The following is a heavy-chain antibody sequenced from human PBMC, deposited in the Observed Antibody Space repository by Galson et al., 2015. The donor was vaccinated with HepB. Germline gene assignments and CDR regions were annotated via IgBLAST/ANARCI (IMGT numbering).Heavy chain of an antibody. CDR2: FDPEDGET. CDR3: ARDQAGYSYGHVSGMDV. J-gene: IGHJ6*02. CDR1: GYTLTELS. D-gene: IGHD5-18*01. V-gene: IGHV1-24*01. Sequence: SVKVSCKVSGYTLTELSMHWVRQAPGKGLEWMGGFDPEDGETIYAQKFQGRVTMTEDTSTDTAYMELSSLRSEDTAVYYCARDQAGYSYGHVSGMDVWGQGTTVTVSS.